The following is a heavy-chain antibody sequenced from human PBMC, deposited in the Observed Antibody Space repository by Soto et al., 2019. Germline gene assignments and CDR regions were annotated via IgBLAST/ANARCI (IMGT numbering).Heavy chain of an antibody. Sequence: SGPTLVNPTKTLTLTSTFPLFSLSTHGNRVRWIRHPPVNALEWLALIYWNDDKRYSPSLKSRLTTTKDTSKNQVVLTMTNMDPVDTATYYCAHRLVTMVRGVIVSWFEPWGQGTLVTVSS. CDR3: AHRLVTMVRGVIVSWFEP. D-gene: IGHD3-10*01. CDR1: LFSLSTHGNR. V-gene: IGHV2-5*01. CDR2: IYWNDDK. J-gene: IGHJ5*02.